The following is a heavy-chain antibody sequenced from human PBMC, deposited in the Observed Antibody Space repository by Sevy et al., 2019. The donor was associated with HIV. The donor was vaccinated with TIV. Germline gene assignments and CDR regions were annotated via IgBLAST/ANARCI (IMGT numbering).Heavy chain of an antibody. CDR1: GYTFTSYD. V-gene: IGHV1-8*01. J-gene: IGHJ3*02. Sequence: ASVKVSCKASGYTFTSYDFNWVRQATGQGLEWMGWINPNSGNTGYAQKFQGRVTMTRNTSISTAYMELSSLSSEDTAVYYCASVYSSRWDDAFDIWGQWTMVTVSS. CDR2: INPNSGNT. D-gene: IGHD6-13*01. CDR3: ASVYSSRWDDAFDI.